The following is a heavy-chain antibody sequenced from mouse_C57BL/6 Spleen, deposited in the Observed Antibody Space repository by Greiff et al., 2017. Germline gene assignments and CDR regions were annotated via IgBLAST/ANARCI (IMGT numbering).Heavy chain of an antibody. CDR2: IYPGDGDT. Sequence: VKLVESGPELVKPGASVKISCKASGYAFSSSWMNWVKQRPGKGLEWIGRIYPGDGDTNYNGKFKGKATLTADKSSSTAYMQLSSLTSEDSAVYVCARGRELRDYFDYWGQGTTLTVSS. J-gene: IGHJ2*01. V-gene: IGHV1-82*01. CDR3: ARGRELRDYFDY. CDR1: GYAFSSSW. D-gene: IGHD1-1*01.